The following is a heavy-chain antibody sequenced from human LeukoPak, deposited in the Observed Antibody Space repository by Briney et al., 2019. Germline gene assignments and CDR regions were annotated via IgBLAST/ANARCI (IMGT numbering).Heavy chain of an antibody. J-gene: IGHJ3*02. V-gene: IGHV3-23*01. Sequence: GGSLRLSCAASGCTFSSNGLSWVRQAPGKGLEWVSASSVSGGSTYYADSVKGRFTISRVNSTNTLYLQMNSLRAEDTAVYYCAREMEIVGARRPAFDTSGPGTLVTVSS. CDR2: SSVSGGST. CDR1: GCTFSSNG. D-gene: IGHD1-26*01. CDR3: AREMEIVGARRPAFDT.